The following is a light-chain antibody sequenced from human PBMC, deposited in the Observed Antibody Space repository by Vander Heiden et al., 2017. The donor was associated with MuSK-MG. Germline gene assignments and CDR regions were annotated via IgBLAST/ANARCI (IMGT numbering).Light chain of an antibody. CDR2: WAS. V-gene: IGKV4-1*01. CDR3: QHDDSIPLT. J-gene: IGKJ4*01. Sequence: SVMTQSPASLAVSLGERPTINCRSSQTLLSSSNNKNYLAWYQQKPGQPAKLLINWASNRDSGVPDRFSGSGSGTDFTLTINNLQAEDVAVYYCQHDDSIPLTFGGGTKVEIK. CDR1: QTLLSSSNNKNY.